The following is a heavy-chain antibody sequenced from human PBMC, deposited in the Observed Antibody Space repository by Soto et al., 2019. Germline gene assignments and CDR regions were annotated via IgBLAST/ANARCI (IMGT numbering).Heavy chain of an antibody. J-gene: IGHJ4*02. CDR1: GFTFSGSA. V-gene: IGHV3-73*01. CDR2: IRSKANSYAT. Sequence: PGGSLRLSCAASGFTFSGSAMHWVRQASGKGLEWVGRIRSKANSYATAYAASVKGRFTISRDDSKNTAYLQMNSLKTGDTAVYYCTSRPLSGFDYWGQGTLVTVSS. CDR3: TSRPLSGFDY.